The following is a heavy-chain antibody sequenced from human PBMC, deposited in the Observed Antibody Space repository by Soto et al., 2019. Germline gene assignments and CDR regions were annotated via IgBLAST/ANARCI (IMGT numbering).Heavy chain of an antibody. Sequence: PGGSLRLSCAASGFTFSSYSMNWVRQAPGKGLEWVSSISSSSSYIYYADSVKGRFAISGDNARNSLYLQMNSLRVEDTAVYYCTRGGYNEGGFDYWGQGNLVTVSS. D-gene: IGHD5-12*01. CDR2: ISSSSSYI. CDR3: TRGGYNEGGFDY. CDR1: GFTFSSYS. J-gene: IGHJ4*02. V-gene: IGHV3-21*01.